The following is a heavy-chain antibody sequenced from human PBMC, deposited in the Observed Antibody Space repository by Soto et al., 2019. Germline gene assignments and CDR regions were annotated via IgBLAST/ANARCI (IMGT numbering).Heavy chain of an antibody. J-gene: IGHJ4*02. D-gene: IGHD3-16*01. V-gene: IGHV4-31*03. CDR1: GGSISSGGYY. Sequence: QVQLQESGPGLVKPSQTLSLTCTVSGGSISSGGYYWSWIRQHPGKGLEWIGYIYYSGSTYYNPSIKSRVTISVDTSKNQCSLKLSSVTAADTAVYYCARSKFGVEYYFDYWGQGTLVTVSS. CDR2: IYYSGST. CDR3: ARSKFGVEYYFDY.